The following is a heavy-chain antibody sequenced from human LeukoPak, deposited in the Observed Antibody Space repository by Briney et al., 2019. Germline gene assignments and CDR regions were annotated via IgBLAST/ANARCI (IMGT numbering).Heavy chain of an antibody. J-gene: IGHJ5*02. D-gene: IGHD3-3*01. CDR2: IYHSGST. CDR1: GYSISSGYY. Sequence: PSETLPLTCAVSGYSISSGYYWGWIRQPPGKGLEWIGSIYHSGSTYYNPSLNSRVTISVDTSKNQFSLKLSSVTAADTAVYYCARHLAYDFWSGYQLKSWFDPWGQGTLVTVSS. V-gene: IGHV4-38-2*01. CDR3: ARHLAYDFWSGYQLKSWFDP.